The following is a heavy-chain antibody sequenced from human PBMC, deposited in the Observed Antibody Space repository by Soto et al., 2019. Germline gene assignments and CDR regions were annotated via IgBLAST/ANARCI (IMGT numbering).Heavy chain of an antibody. CDR1: GFTFSSYG. D-gene: IGHD2-2*03. V-gene: IGHV3-30*18. CDR3: AKDGYCSSTSCYDAFDI. Sequence: GGSLRLSCAASGFTFSSYGMHWVRQAPGKGLEWVTVISYDGSNKYYADSVKGRFTISRDNSKNTLYLQMNSLRAEDTAVYYCAKDGYCSSTSCYDAFDIWGQGTMVTVSS. J-gene: IGHJ3*02. CDR2: ISYDGSNK.